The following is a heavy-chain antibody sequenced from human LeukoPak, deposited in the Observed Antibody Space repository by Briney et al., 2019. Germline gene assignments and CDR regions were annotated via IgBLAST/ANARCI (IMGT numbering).Heavy chain of an antibody. J-gene: IGHJ4*02. CDR2: ISGSGGST. V-gene: IGHV3-23*01. Sequence: PGGSLRLSCAASGFTFSSYAMSWVRQAPGKGLEWVSAISGSGGSTYYADSVKGRFTISRDNSKNTLYLQMNSLRAEDTAVYYCAKGKTGYSSGWYFGYWGQGTLVTVSS. CDR3: AKGKTGYSSGWYFGY. CDR1: GFTFSSYA. D-gene: IGHD6-19*01.